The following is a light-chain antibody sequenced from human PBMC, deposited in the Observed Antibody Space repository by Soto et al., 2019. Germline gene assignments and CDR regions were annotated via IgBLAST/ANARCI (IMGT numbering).Light chain of an antibody. CDR3: QQYNNWPAIT. CDR2: GAS. V-gene: IGKV3D-15*01. CDR1: QSIRSN. Sequence: EIVMTHSPATLSVSPGERAALSCRASQSIRSNLAWYQQKPGQAXTLLIYGASTRATGIPARFSGSGCGTEFTLTTSSLQSDDFLAYYCQQYNNWPAITFGQGTRLEIK. J-gene: IGKJ5*01.